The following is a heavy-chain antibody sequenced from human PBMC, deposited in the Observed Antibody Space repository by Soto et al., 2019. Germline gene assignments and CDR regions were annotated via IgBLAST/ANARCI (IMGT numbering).Heavy chain of an antibody. Sequence: QVQLVESGGGVVQPERSLRLSCAASGFTFSKYAMHWVRQDRGTGLEWVAVISNDGSNPYYADSVKGRFTISRDNSKNTLYLQMNSLREEDTAVYYCARTGYDRSGYFVEYYFDYWGQGTLVTVSS. CDR3: ARTGYDRSGYFVEYYFDY. CDR1: GFTFSKYA. J-gene: IGHJ4*02. CDR2: ISNDGSNP. V-gene: IGHV3-30-3*01. D-gene: IGHD3-22*01.